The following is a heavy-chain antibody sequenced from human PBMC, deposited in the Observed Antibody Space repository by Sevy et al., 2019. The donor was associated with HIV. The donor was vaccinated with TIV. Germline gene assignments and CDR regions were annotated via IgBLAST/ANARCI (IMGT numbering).Heavy chain of an antibody. J-gene: IGHJ6*03. V-gene: IGHV1-69*13. CDR2: IIPIFGTA. CDR3: ARDHGVASNYYYNMDV. Sequence: ASVKVSCKASGGTFSSYPISWVRQAPGQGLEWMGRIIPIFGTANYAKKFQGRVTITADEATNTAYMELSSLRSEDTAVYYCARDHGVASNYYYNMDVWGKGTTVTVSS. CDR1: GGTFSSYP. D-gene: IGHD2-15*01.